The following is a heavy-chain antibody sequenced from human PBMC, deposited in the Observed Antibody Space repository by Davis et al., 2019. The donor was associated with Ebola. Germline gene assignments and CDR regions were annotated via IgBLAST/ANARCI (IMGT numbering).Heavy chain of an antibody. CDR3: ASSVGAASTPRGYHYYYGMDV. J-gene: IGHJ6*02. CDR1: GYTFTGYY. D-gene: IGHD1-14*01. V-gene: IGHV1-2*02. CDR2: INPNSGGT. Sequence: ASVKVSCKASGYTFTGYYMHWVRQAPGQGLEWMGWINPNSGGTNYAQKFQGRVTMTRDTSISTAYMELSRLRSDDTAVYYCASSVGAASTPRGYHYYYGMDVWGQGTTVTVSS.